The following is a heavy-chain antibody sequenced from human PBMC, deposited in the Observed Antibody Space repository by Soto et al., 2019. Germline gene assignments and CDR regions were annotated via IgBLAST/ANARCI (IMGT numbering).Heavy chain of an antibody. Sequence: ASVKVSCKASGYTFTSYAMHWVRQAPGQRLEWMGWINAGNGNTKYSQKFQGRVTITTDTSTSTAYMELRSLRSEDTAVYYCARVVGALGHWFDPWGQGTLVTVSS. J-gene: IGHJ5*02. CDR3: ARVVGALGHWFDP. V-gene: IGHV1-3*01. D-gene: IGHD1-26*01. CDR1: GYTFTSYA. CDR2: INAGNGNT.